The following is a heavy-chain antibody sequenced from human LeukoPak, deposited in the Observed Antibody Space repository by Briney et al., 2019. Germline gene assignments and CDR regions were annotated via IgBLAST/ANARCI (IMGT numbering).Heavy chain of an antibody. CDR3: ARGLKGLVGATSHYYYYMDV. J-gene: IGHJ6*03. V-gene: IGHV4-34*01. CDR1: GGSFSGYY. CDR2: INHSGST. D-gene: IGHD1-26*01. Sequence: SQTLSLTCAVYGGSFSGYYWSWIRQPPGKGLEWIGEINHSGSTNSNPSLKSRLTISVNTSKNQFSLKLSSVTAADTAVFYCARGLKGLVGATSHYYYYMDVWGKGTTVTVSS.